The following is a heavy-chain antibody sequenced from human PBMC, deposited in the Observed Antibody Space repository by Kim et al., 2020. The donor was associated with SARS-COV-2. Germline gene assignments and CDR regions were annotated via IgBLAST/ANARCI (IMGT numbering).Heavy chain of an antibody. J-gene: IGHJ5*02. D-gene: IGHD3-3*01. V-gene: IGHV3-7*01. Sequence: VDSVNGRFTISRDNAKNSLYLQMNSLRAEDTAVYYCARVVTIFGVVGWFDPWGQGTLVTVSS. CDR3: ARVVTIFGVVGWFDP.